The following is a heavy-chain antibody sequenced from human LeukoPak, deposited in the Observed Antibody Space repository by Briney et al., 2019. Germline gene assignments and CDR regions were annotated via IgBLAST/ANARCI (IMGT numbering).Heavy chain of an antibody. D-gene: IGHD5-24*01. V-gene: IGHV1-69*13. J-gene: IGHJ4*02. CDR1: GGTFSIYA. CDR2: IIPIFGTA. CDR3: ARASEEMATNAVFDY. Sequence: SVTVSCTASGGTFSIYAISWVRQAPGQGLEWMGGIIPIFGTANYAQKFQGRVTITADESTSTAYMELSSLRSEDTAVYYCARASEEMATNAVFDYWGQGTLVTVSS.